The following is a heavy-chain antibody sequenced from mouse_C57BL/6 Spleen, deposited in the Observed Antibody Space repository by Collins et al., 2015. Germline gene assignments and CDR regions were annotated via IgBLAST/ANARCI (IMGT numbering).Heavy chain of an antibody. Sequence: QIQLVQSGPELKKPGETVKISCKASGYTFTTYGMSWVKQAPGKGLKWMGWINTYSGVPTYADDFKGRFAFSLETSASTAYLQINNLKNEDTATYFCARERGVMDYWGQGTSVTVSS. J-gene: IGHJ4*01. V-gene: IGHV9-3*01. CDR2: INTYSGVP. CDR1: GYTFTTYG. CDR3: ARERGVMDY.